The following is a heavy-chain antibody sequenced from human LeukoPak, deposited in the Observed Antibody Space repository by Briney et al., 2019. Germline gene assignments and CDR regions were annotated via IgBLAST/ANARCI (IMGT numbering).Heavy chain of an antibody. CDR1: GFTFSNYA. CDR2: ISSSSSTI. D-gene: IGHD3-3*01. V-gene: IGHV3-48*01. J-gene: IGHJ4*02. CDR3: ARGPPYDFWSGYWSDFDY. Sequence: GVSLRLSCTVSGFTFSNYAMNWVRQAPGKGLEWVSYISSSSSTIYYADSVKGRFTISRDNAKNSLYLQMNSLRAEDTAVYYCARGPPYDFWSGYWSDFDYWGQGTLVTVSS.